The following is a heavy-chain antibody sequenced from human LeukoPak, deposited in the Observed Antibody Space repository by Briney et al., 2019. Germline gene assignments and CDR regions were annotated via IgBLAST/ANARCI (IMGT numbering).Heavy chain of an antibody. CDR2: IYYSGST. D-gene: IGHD5-18*01. Sequence: PSETLSLTCTVSGGSISSSYWSWIRQPPGKGLEWIGYIYYSGSTTYNPSLKSRVTISVDTSKNQFSLKLSSVTAADTAVYYCASRSSGYSYGTYYYYGMDVWGQGTTDTVSS. V-gene: IGHV4-59*01. CDR1: GGSISSSY. CDR3: ASRSSGYSYGTYYYYGMDV. J-gene: IGHJ6*02.